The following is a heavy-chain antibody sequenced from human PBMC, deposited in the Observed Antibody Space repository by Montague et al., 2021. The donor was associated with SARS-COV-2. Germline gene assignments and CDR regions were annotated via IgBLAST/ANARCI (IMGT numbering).Heavy chain of an antibody. Sequence: SLRLSCAASGFTFSSYAMHWVRQAPGKGLEWVAVISYDGSNKYYADSVKGRFTISRDNSKNTLYLQMNSLRAEDTAVYYCARGWDDYIWGSYENFDYWGQGTLVTVSS. CDR3: ARGWDDYIWGSYENFDY. V-gene: IGHV3-30*04. CDR2: ISYDGSNK. J-gene: IGHJ4*02. CDR1: GFTFSSYA. D-gene: IGHD3-16*01.